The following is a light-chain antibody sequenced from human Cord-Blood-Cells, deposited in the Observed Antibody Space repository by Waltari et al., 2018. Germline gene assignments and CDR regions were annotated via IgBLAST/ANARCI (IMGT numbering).Light chain of an antibody. CDR2: WAS. V-gene: IGKV4-1*01. CDR3: QQYYSTPLT. Sequence: DIVMTQSPDSLAVSLGERATINCKSSQSVVYSTNNKNYLAWYQQKPGQPPKLLMYWASTRESGVPDRFSGSGSVTDFTLTISSLQAEDVAVYYCQQYYSTPLTFGGGTKVEIK. J-gene: IGKJ4*01. CDR1: QSVVYSTNNKNY.